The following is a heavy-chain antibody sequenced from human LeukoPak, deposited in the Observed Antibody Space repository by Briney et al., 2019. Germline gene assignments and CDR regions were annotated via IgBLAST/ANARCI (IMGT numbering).Heavy chain of an antibody. CDR1: GYTFTSYD. D-gene: IGHD2-2*01. Sequence: GASVKVSCKASGYTFTSYDFNWLRQAPGQGLEWMGWMNSNNGNTGFAQKFQGRVTLTRDTSKSTAYMELSSLTSEDTAIYYCARLPGSSISKYYYYYYYMDVWGTGTTVTVS. CDR2: MNSNNGNT. V-gene: IGHV1-8*01. J-gene: IGHJ6*03. CDR3: ARLPGSSISKYYYYYYYMDV.